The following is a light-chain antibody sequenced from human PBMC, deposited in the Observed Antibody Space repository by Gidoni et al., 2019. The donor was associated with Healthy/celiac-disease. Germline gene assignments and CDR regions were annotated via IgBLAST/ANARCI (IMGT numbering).Light chain of an antibody. V-gene: IGKV1-33*01. CDR3: QQYDNLPRST. Sequence: DIQMTQSTSSLSASVGDRVTITCQASQDISNYLNWYQQKPGKAPKLLIYDASNLETGVPSRCSGSGSGTDFTFTISSLQPEDIATYYCQQYDNLPRSTFGQXTKLEIK. J-gene: IGKJ2*01. CDR1: QDISNY. CDR2: DAS.